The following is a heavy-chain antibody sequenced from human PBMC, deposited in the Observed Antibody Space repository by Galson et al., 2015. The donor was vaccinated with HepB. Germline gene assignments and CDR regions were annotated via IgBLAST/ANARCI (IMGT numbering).Heavy chain of an antibody. CDR3: ASGGRFLEGIFDY. CDR2: ISSSSSYI. CDR1: GFTFSSYS. J-gene: IGHJ4*02. D-gene: IGHD3-3*01. V-gene: IGHV3-21*01. Sequence: SLRLSCAASGFTFSSYSMNWVRQAPGKGLEWVSSISSSSSYIYYADSVKGRFTISRDNAKNSLYLQMNSLRAEDTAVYYCASGGRFLEGIFDYWGQGTLVTVSS.